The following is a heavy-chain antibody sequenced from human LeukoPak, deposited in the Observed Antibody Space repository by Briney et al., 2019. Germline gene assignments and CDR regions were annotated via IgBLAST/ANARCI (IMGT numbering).Heavy chain of an antibody. J-gene: IGHJ4*02. Sequence: GVLRLSCTGSGFTFGAHSMAWVRQAPEKGPEWVGFIRGKAYGGATGYTASVKGRFTISRDDSKSIVYLQMNSLRTEDTAVYYCICLTDPFDYWGQGSLVTVSS. CDR3: ICLTDPFDY. CDR1: GFTFGAHS. V-gene: IGHV3-49*04. CDR2: IRGKAYGGAT.